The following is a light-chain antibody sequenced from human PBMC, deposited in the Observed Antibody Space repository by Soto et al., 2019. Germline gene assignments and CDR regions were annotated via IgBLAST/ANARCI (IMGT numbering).Light chain of an antibody. V-gene: IGKV3-20*01. CDR1: QSVSTNY. CDR3: QQYGSSPPT. J-gene: IGKJ1*01. Sequence: EIVLTQSPGTLSLSPGERATLSCRASQSVSTNYLAWYQRKPDQAPRLLIYGASSRATDIPNRFSGSGSGTDFTLTITRLKAEDFAVYYCQQYGSSPPTFGQGTKVEIK. CDR2: GAS.